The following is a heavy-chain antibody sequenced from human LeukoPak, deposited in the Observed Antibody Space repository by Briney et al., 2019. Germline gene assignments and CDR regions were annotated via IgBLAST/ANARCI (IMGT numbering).Heavy chain of an antibody. J-gene: IGHJ3*02. Sequence: SETLSLTCTVSGGSISSYYWSWIRQPPGKGLEWIGYIYYSGSTNYNPSLKSRVTISVDTSKNQFSLKLSSVTAADTAVYYCARVDYYRAFDIWGQGTMVTVSS. D-gene: IGHD1-26*01. CDR2: IYYSGST. V-gene: IGHV4-59*01. CDR3: ARVDYYRAFDI. CDR1: GGSISSYY.